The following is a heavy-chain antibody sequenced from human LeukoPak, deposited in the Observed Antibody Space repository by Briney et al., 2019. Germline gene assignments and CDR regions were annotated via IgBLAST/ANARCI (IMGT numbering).Heavy chain of an antibody. D-gene: IGHD1-26*01. V-gene: IGHV3-49*04. CDR3: TRGDGSGSY. CDR2: IRSKTSGGTT. Sequence: PGGSLRLSCTASGFTFGDYAMSWVRQAPGKGLDWIGFIRSKTSGGTTEYAASVKGRFTILRDDSKSIVYLQINSLKTEDTAVYYCTRGDGSGSYWGQGTLVTVSS. J-gene: IGHJ4*02. CDR1: GFTFGDYA.